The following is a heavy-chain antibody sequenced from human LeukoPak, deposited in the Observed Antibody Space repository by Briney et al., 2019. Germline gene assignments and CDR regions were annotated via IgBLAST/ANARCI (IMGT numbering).Heavy chain of an antibody. J-gene: IGHJ4*02. CDR2: IYYSGST. CDR3: ASIYCSSTSCYRGVDY. D-gene: IGHD2-2*01. Sequence: SQTLSLTCTVSGGFISSGGYYWSWIRQHPGKGLEWIGYIYYSGSTYYNPSLKSRVTISVDTSKNQFSLKLSSVTAADTAVYYCASIYCSSTSCYRGVDYWGQGTPVTVSS. CDR1: GGFISSGGYY. V-gene: IGHV4-31*03.